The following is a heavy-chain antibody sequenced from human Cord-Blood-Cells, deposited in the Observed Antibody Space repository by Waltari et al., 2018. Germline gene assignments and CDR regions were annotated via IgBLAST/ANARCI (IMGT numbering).Heavy chain of an antibody. CDR3: SRGTPQRETHWYFDL. V-gene: IGHV3-53*01. J-gene: IGHJ2*01. CDR2: ISSRGTT. CDR1: GFTVSSNY. D-gene: IGHD1-26*01. Sequence: EVQLVESGGGLIQPGGSLRLSCAASGFTVSSNYMRWVRQAQGKGLEWVAVISSRGTTNYSDHGKGRFTSSRGNSTNTLYLQMNSLRAEDTAVYYCSRGTPQRETHWYFDLWGRGTLVTVSS.